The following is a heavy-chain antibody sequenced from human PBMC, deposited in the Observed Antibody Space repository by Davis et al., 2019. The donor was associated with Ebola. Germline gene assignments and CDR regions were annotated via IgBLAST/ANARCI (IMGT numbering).Heavy chain of an antibody. J-gene: IGHJ4*02. Sequence: PSETLSLTCTVSGGSISSHYWSWIRQPPGKGLEWIGYVYYSGSTNYNPSLRSRVTISADTSKNQFSLELTSVTAADTAVYFCARAFDNSGYHFYWGPGLLVTVSS. D-gene: IGHD3-22*01. CDR1: GGSISSHY. CDR2: VYYSGST. V-gene: IGHV4-59*11. CDR3: ARAFDNSGYHFY.